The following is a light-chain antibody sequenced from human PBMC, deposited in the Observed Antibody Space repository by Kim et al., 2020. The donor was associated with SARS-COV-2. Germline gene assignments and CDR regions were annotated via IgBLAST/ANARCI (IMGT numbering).Light chain of an antibody. J-gene: IGKJ2*01. CDR1: QGISSY. V-gene: IGKV1-8*01. CDR3: QQYYSYPYT. Sequence: SASTGDRVTITCRASQGISSYLAWYQQKPGKAPKLLIYAASTLQSGVPSRFSGSGSGTDFTLTTSCLQSEEFATYYCQQYYSYPYTFGQGTKLEI. CDR2: AAS.